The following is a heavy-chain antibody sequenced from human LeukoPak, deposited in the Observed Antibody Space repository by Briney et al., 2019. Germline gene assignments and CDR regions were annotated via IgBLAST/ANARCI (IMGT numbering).Heavy chain of an antibody. V-gene: IGHV3-30*18. J-gene: IGHJ6*02. CDR3: AKGDGYYFEYYYYYYGMDV. CDR1: GFTFSSYG. D-gene: IGHD3-22*01. CDR2: ISYDGSNK. Sequence: GRSLRLSCAASGFTFSSYGMHWVRQAPGKGLEWVAVISYDGSNKYYADSVKGRFTISSDNSKNTLYLQMNSLRAEDTAVYYCAKGDGYYFEYYYYYYGMDVWGQGTTVTVSS.